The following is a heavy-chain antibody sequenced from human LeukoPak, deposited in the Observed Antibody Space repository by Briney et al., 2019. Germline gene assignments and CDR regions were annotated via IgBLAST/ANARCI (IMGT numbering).Heavy chain of an antibody. CDR1: GFTFSSYA. D-gene: IGHD2-15*01. CDR2: ISYDGSNK. CDR3: ATVRGSDGNFYIDY. J-gene: IGHJ4*02. V-gene: IGHV3-30-3*01. Sequence: GRSLRLSCAASGFTFSSYAMHWVRQAPGKGLEWVAVISYDGSNKYYADSVKGRFTISRDNSKNTLYLQMSSLRAEDTAVYYCATVRGSDGNFYIDYWGQGTLVTVSS.